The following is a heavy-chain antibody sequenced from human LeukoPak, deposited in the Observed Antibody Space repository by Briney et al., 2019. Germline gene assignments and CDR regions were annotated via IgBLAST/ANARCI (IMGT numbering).Heavy chain of an antibody. J-gene: IGHJ4*02. CDR3: AKRGVVIRVILVGFHKEANYFDS. CDR2: ISGSGGRT. D-gene: IGHD3-22*01. CDR1: GITLSNYG. V-gene: IGHV3-23*01. Sequence: GGSLRLSCAVSGITLSNYGMSWVRQAPGKGLEWVAGISGSGGRTNYADSVKGRFTVSRDNPKDTLYLQMNSLRAEDTAVYFCAKRGVVIRVILVGFHKEANYFDSWGQGALVTVSS.